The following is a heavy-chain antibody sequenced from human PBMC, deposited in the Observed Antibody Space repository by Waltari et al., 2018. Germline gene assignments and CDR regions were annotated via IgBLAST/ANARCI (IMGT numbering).Heavy chain of an antibody. Sequence: EILVVDSGGGLVQPGRSMRLSCAASGFTSSSYSMTRGRPAPGKGLEWVSYLSATSISIYYADSVKGPFTISRDKAQNSLYLQTNSLSAEDTALYYCARLGVSHFDYWGQGTLVTVSS. V-gene: IGHV3-48*01. CDR2: LSATSISI. D-gene: IGHD1-26*01. J-gene: IGHJ4*02. CDR1: GFTSSSYS. CDR3: ARLGVSHFDY.